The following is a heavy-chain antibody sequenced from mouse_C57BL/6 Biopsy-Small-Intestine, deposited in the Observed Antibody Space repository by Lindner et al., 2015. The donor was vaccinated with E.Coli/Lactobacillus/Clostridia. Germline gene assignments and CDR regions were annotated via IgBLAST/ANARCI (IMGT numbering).Heavy chain of an antibody. CDR1: GYAFSSYW. V-gene: IGHV1-80*01. CDR2: IYPGDGDT. CDR3: ARFQGVYFGYFDV. Sequence: VQLQESGAELVKPGASVKISCKGSGYAFSSYWMNWVKQRPGKSLEWIGQIYPGDGDTNYNGKFKGKATLTADKSSSTAYMQLSSLTSEDSAVYFCARFQGVYFGYFDVWGTGTTVTVSS. D-gene: IGHD2-1*01. J-gene: IGHJ1*03.